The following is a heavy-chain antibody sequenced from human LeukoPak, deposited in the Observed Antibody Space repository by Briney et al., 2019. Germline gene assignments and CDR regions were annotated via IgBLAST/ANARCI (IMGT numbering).Heavy chain of an antibody. Sequence: GRSLRLSCAASGFTFDDYAMHWVRQAPGKGLEWVSGIRWNSGSIGYADSVKGRFTISRDNAKNSLYLQMNSLRAEDMALYYCAKAPMATITSVYFQHWGQGTLVTVSS. CDR1: GFTFDDYA. CDR2: IRWNSGSI. J-gene: IGHJ1*01. CDR3: AKAPMATITSVYFQH. V-gene: IGHV3-9*03. D-gene: IGHD5-24*01.